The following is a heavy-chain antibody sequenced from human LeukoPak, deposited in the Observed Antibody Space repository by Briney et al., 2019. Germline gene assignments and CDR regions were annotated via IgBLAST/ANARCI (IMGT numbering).Heavy chain of an antibody. CDR2: IIPFFGTA. V-gene: IGHV1-69*06. CDR1: GATFSSYA. D-gene: IGHD5-18*01. J-gene: IGHJ4*02. CDR3: ARENQGGYSYSYGNAYYFDY. Sequence: ASVKLSCKASGATFSSYAISWVRQAPGQGLEWMGGIIPFFGTANYAQKFQGRVTITADKSTSTAYMELSSLRSEDTAVYYCARENQGGYSYSYGNAYYFDYWGQGTLVTVSS.